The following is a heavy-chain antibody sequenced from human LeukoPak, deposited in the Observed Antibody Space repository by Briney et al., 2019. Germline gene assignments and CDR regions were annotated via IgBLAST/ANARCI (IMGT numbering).Heavy chain of an antibody. D-gene: IGHD4-23*01. J-gene: IGHJ4*02. CDR2: IYYSGST. Sequence: PSETLSLTCTVSGVSISSGDNFWSWIRQPPGKGQEWIGYIYYSGSTYYNPSLKSRLTISLDTSKNQFSLKLNSVTAADTAVYYCARAGTVVSFDSWGQGALVTVSS. V-gene: IGHV4-30-4*01. CDR1: GVSISSGDNF. CDR3: ARAGTVVSFDS.